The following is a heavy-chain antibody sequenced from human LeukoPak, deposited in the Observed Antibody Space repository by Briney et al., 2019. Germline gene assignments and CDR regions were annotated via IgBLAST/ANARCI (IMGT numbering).Heavy chain of an antibody. CDR2: ISGSGGST. J-gene: IGHJ3*02. V-gene: IGHV3-23*01. CDR3: AKDSSGWYRGAFDI. D-gene: IGHD6-19*01. Sequence: PGGSLRLSCAASGFTFSSYAMSWVRQAPGRGLEGGSDISGSGGSTYYADSVKGRFTITRDNSKNTLYLQMNSLRAEDTAVYYCAKDSSGWYRGAFDIWGQGPMVTVSS. CDR1: GFTFSSYA.